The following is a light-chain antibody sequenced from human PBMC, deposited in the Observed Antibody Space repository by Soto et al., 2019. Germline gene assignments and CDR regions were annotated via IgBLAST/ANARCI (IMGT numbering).Light chain of an antibody. V-gene: IGLV2-23*01. Sequence: QSALTQPASVSGSPGESITISCTGTSSDVGTYNLVTWYQQHPGRVPKLILYEGNKRPSGVSSRFSASKSGNTASLTISGLQAEDEADYFCSSNAPRRTLLFGGGTK. CDR3: SSNAPRRTLL. CDR1: SSDVGTYNL. CDR2: EGN. J-gene: IGLJ2*01.